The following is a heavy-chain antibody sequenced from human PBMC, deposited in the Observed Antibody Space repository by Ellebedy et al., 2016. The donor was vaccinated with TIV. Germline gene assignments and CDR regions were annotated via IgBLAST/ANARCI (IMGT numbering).Heavy chain of an antibody. V-gene: IGHV5-51*01. D-gene: IGHD3-10*01. CDR3: ARRLTVIRGAVKTYLFDY. CDR2: IYPGDSDT. J-gene: IGHJ4*02. Sequence: PGGSLRLSCEVSGYTFTDFFIGRVRQMHGKGLEWMGLIYPGDSDTRYSPSFQGQVPISADKATNTAYLQWSSLKASDTATYYCARRLTVIRGAVKTYLFDYWGQGTRVTVSA. CDR1: GYTFTDFF.